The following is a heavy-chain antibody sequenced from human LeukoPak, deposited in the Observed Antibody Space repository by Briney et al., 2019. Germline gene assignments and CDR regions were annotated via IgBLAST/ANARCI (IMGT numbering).Heavy chain of an antibody. J-gene: IGHJ3*02. CDR2: FDPEDGET. V-gene: IGHV1-24*01. Sequence: ASVKVSCKVSGYTLTELSMHWVRQAPGKGLEWMGGFDPEDGETIYAQKFQGRVTMTEDASTDTAYMELSSLRSEDTAVYYCARDLDCSSTSCYGGLYAFDIWGQGTMVTVSS. D-gene: IGHD2-2*01. CDR3: ARDLDCSSTSCYGGLYAFDI. CDR1: GYTLTELS.